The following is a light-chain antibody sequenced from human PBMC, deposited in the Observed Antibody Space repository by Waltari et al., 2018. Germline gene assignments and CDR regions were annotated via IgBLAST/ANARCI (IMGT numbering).Light chain of an antibody. CDR1: QSISSW. CDR3: QQYNSYLT. CDR2: DAS. J-gene: IGKJ3*01. V-gene: IGKV1-5*01. Sequence: DIQMTQSPSTLSASVGDRVPITCRASQSISSWLAWYQQKPGKAPKLLIYDASSLESGVPSRFSGSGSGTEFTLTISSLQPDDFATYYCQQYNSYLTFGPGTKVDIK.